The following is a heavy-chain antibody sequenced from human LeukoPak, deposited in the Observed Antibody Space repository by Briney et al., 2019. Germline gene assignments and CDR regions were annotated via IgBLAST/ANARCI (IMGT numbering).Heavy chain of an antibody. CDR3: ARDPRDVDTAMVMFDY. CDR2: IYYSGST. V-gene: IGHV4-59*12. D-gene: IGHD5-18*01. Sequence: SETLSLTCTVSDASISSYYWSWIRQPPGKGLEWIGYIYYSGSTKYNPSLKSRVTISVDTSKNQFSLKLSSVTAADTAVYYCARDPRDVDTAMVMFDYWGQGTLVTVSS. CDR1: DASISSYY. J-gene: IGHJ4*02.